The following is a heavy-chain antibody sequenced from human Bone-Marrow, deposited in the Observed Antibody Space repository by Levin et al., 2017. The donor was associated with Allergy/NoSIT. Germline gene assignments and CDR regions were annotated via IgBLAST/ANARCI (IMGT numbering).Heavy chain of an antibody. CDR3: TYKQAGNYAFDY. V-gene: IGHV4-28*01. Sequence: LRLSCAVSGYSIRTGNWWGWIRQPPGKGLEWIGYIFHSGSTYYNPSLKSRVTMSVDTSKNQFSLQLTSVTAVDTAVYYCTYKQAGNYAFDYWGPGTLVTVSS. CDR2: IFHSGST. D-gene: IGHD3-16*01. J-gene: IGHJ4*02. CDR1: GYSIRTGNW.